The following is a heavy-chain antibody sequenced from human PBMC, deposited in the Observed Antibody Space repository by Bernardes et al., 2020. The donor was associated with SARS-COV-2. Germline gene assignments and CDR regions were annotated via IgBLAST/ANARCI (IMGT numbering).Heavy chain of an antibody. V-gene: IGHV4-4*07. Sequence: SETLSLTCTVSGGSISSYYWSWIRQPAGQGLEWIGRIYTSGSTNYNPSLKSRVTMSVDTSKNQFSLKLSSVTAADTAVYYCAREGGYSSSDGYYYYYYGMDVWGQGTTVTVSS. D-gene: IGHD6-13*01. CDR2: IYTSGST. CDR1: GGSISSYY. J-gene: IGHJ6*02. CDR3: AREGGYSSSDGYYYYYYGMDV.